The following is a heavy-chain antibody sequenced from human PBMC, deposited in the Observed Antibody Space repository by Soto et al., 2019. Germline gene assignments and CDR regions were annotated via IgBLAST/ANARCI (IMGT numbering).Heavy chain of an antibody. CDR3: ARNGTYSSSLSHYSGMDA. D-gene: IGHD1-26*01. CDR1: GGTFANFI. J-gene: IGHJ6*01. CDR2: IVPMLGTP. Sequence: QVQLVQSGAEVKEPGSSVRVSCKASGGTFANFIMNWVRQTPGQGLEWMGGIVPMLGTPTYAEKFKGRVRISATGSTSTTCRELTSLRSEDTAIYYCARNGTYSSSLSHYSGMDAWGQGTTVTVSS. V-gene: IGHV1-69*01.